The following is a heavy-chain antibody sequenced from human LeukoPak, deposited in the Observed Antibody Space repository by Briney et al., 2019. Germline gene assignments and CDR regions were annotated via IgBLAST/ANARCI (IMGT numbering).Heavy chain of an antibody. D-gene: IGHD3-3*01. CDR3: ARGWPIFGSDY. J-gene: IGHJ4*02. CDR2: IYTSGST. V-gene: IGHV4-61*02. CDR1: GGSISSGSCY. Sequence: TSETLSLTCTVSGGSISSGSCYWSWIRQPAGKGLEWIGRIYTSGSTNYNPSLKSRVTISVDTSKNQFSLKLSSVTAADTAVYYCARGWPIFGSDYWGQGTLVTVSS.